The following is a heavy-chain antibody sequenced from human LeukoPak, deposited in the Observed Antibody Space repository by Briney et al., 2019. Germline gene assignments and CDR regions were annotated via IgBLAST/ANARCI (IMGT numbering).Heavy chain of an antibody. CDR3: ARDLLFNGGLIYL. Sequence: GGSLRLSCAASGXTVSDTYMHWVRQPPGKGLEWVSTIYRAGTTYYADSVKGRFTISRESSKNTFYLQMTGLRAEDTAVYYCARDLLFNGGLIYLWGQGTLVTVSS. V-gene: IGHV3-66*01. CDR1: GXTVSDTY. CDR2: IYRAGTT. J-gene: IGHJ4*02. D-gene: IGHD3-10*01.